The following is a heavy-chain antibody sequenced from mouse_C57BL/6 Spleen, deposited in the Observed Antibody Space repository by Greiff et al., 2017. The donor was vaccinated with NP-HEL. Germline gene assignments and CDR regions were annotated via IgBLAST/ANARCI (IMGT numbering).Heavy chain of an antibody. V-gene: IGHV5-4*01. CDR2: ISDGGSYT. CDR3: ARDTIYYDYHEGFAY. Sequence: EVQLVESGGGLVKPGGSLKLSCAASGFTFSSYAMSWVRQTPEKRLEWVATISDGGSYTYYPDNVKGRFTISRDNAKNNLYLQMSHLKSEDTAMDYCARDTIYYDYHEGFAYWGQGTLVTVSA. D-gene: IGHD2-4*01. J-gene: IGHJ3*01. CDR1: GFTFSSYA.